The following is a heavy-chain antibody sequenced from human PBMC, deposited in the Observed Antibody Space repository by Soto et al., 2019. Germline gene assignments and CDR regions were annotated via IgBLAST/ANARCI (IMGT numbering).Heavy chain of an antibody. V-gene: IGHV3-30*03. D-gene: IGHD2-8*02. Sequence: QVQLVESGGGVFQPGRSLRLSWAVSGFTGSTYGMHWVRQAPGKGLEWVAVISRDGGTKYYADSVKGRFTISRDNSRNTLFLEMNSLRGDDMAVYYCTGEVASGYGGQGTLVTVSS. CDR3: TGEVASGY. J-gene: IGHJ1*01. CDR2: ISRDGGTK. CDR1: GFTGSTYG.